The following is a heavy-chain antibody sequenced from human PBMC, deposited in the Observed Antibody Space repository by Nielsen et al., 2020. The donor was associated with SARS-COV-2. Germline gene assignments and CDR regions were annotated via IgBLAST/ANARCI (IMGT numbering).Heavy chain of an antibody. CDR2: VSHSGST. CDR3: ARGSGYHRGNFDY. D-gene: IGHD3-3*01. Sequence: SETLSLTCAVSGDSVSSNDWWTWVRQSPGKGLEWIGEVSHSGSTNYNPSLKSPVTISIDTSKNQFSLNLISVTTADTAVYYCARGSGYHRGNFDYWGQGTLVTVSS. J-gene: IGHJ4*02. CDR1: GDSVSSNDW. V-gene: IGHV4-4*02.